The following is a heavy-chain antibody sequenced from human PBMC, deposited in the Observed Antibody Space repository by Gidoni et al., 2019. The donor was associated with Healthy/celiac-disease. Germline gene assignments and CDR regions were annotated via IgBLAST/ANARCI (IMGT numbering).Heavy chain of an antibody. Sequence: QVQLQQWGAGLLKPSATLSLTCAVAGWSFSGYYWSWIRQPPGKGLEWIGEINHSGSTNYNPSLKSRCTISVDTSKNQFSLKLSSVTAADTAVYYCARGGKVVIAIRAHAFDIWGQGTMVTVSS. CDR1: GWSFSGYY. CDR3: ARGGKVVIAIRAHAFDI. CDR2: INHSGST. V-gene: IGHV4-34*01. J-gene: IGHJ3*02. D-gene: IGHD2-21*01.